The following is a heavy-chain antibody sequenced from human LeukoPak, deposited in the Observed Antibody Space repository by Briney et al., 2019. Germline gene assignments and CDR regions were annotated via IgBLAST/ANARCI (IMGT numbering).Heavy chain of an antibody. CDR1: GGSTSGYY. CDR2: IYFIGNT. CDR3: ASSGEDFWKVYWHLDF. D-gene: IGHD3-3*01. Sequence: SETLSLTCTVSGGSTSGYYWSWIRQRPGKGLEWIGYIYFIGNTNYNPSLKSRVSISADTSKNQFSLKLNSVTAADTAVYYCASSGEDFWKVYWHLDFWGRGTLVTVSS. V-gene: IGHV4-59*01. J-gene: IGHJ2*01.